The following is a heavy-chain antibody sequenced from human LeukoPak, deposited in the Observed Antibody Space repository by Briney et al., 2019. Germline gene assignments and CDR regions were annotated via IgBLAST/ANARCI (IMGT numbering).Heavy chain of an antibody. J-gene: IGHJ5*02. Sequence: PSETLSLTCTVSGGSISSGGYYWSWIRQPPGKGLEWIGYISYSGSTNFNPSLKSRVTISVDTSKNQFSLKLSSVTAADTAVYYCAREGTAGTNLNWFDPWGQGTLVTVSS. D-gene: IGHD1-1*01. CDR2: ISYSGST. V-gene: IGHV4-61*08. CDR1: GGSISSGGYY. CDR3: AREGTAGTNLNWFDP.